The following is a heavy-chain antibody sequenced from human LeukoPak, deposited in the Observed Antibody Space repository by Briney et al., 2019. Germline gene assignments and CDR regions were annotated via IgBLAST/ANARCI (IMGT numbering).Heavy chain of an antibody. CDR1: GYTFTSYD. CDR3: ARGPNYDFWSGYPKFDP. Sequence: ASVKVSYKASGYTFTSYDINWVRQATGQGLEWMGWMNPNSGNTGYAQKFQGRVTMTRNTSISTAYMELSSLRSEDTAVYYCARGPNYDFWSGYPKFDPWGQGTLVTVS. V-gene: IGHV1-8*01. D-gene: IGHD3-3*01. J-gene: IGHJ5*02. CDR2: MNPNSGNT.